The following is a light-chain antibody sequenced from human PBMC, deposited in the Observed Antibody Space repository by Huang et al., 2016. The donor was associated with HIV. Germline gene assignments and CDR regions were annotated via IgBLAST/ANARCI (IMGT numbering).Light chain of an antibody. J-gene: IGKJ1*01. CDR1: QSVYSSSTSKDY. CDR2: WAS. Sequence: DIIMTQSPDSLAVSLGERATLNCRSSQSVYSSSTSKDYMAWFQQKPGQHPRLLLFWASRREAGVHDRLSGSGSRTHFTLTIANLEAEDAANYYCQQDYSSPQTFGQGTRVEVK. CDR3: QQDYSSPQT. V-gene: IGKV4-1*01.